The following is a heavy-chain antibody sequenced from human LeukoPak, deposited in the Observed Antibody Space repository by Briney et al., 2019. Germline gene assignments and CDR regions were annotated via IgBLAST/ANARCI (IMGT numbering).Heavy chain of an antibody. D-gene: IGHD1-26*01. Sequence: GASVKVSCKASGYTFTGYYMHWVRQAPGQGLEWMGWINPNSGGTNYAQKFQGRVTMTRDTSISTAYMELSRLRSDDTAVYYCARAMYSGSYGAFDIWGQGTMVTVSS. CDR3: ARAMYSGSYGAFDI. V-gene: IGHV1-2*02. CDR2: INPNSGGT. J-gene: IGHJ3*02. CDR1: GYTFTGYY.